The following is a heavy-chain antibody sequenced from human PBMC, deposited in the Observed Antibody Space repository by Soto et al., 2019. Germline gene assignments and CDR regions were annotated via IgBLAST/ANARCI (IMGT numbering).Heavy chain of an antibody. D-gene: IGHD3-3*01. CDR3: ATDSNYDVSNSF. CDR2: ILPVSAPP. Sequence: SVKVSCKASGGTLNNYAINWVRQAPGQGLEWMGGILPVSAPPDYAQKFQGRVPITADHSTSTVYMELSRLKSDDTAVYFCATDSNYDVSNSFWGQGTLVTVSS. V-gene: IGHV1-69*13. CDR1: GGTLNNYA. J-gene: IGHJ4*02.